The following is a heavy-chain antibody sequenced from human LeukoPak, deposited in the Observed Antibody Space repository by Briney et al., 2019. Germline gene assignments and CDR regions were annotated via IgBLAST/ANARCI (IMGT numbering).Heavy chain of an antibody. CDR3: AKGSSIVATILGY. CDR2: ISGDRTST. CDR1: GFTFSNYA. Sequence: GESLRLSCVASGFTFSNYAMSWVRQAPGRGLEWLSVISGDRTSTYHADSLKGRFTISRDNSKNTLYLQMNSLRAEDTAVYYCAKGSSIVATILGYWGQGTLVTVSS. V-gene: IGHV3-23*01. J-gene: IGHJ4*02. D-gene: IGHD5-12*01.